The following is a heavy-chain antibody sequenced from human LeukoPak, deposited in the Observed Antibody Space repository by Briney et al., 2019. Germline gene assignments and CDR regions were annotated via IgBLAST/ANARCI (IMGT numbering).Heavy chain of an antibody. CDR1: GFTFSSYA. CDR2: ISYDGSNK. D-gene: IGHD1-7*01. V-gene: IGHV3-30*01. J-gene: IGHJ6*03. CDR3: ARGVVELELRYYYYYMDV. Sequence: PGGSLRLSCAASGFTFSSYAMHWVRQAPGKGLEGVAVISYDGSNKYYADSVKGRFTISRDNSKNTLYLQMNSLRAEDTAVYYCARGVVELELRYYYYYMDVWGKGTTVTVSS.